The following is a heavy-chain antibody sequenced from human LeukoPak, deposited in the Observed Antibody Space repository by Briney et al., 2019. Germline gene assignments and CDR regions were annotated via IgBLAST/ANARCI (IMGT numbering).Heavy chain of an antibody. J-gene: IGHJ5*02. CDR2: IYYSGST. CDR3: ARNLNYDFWSGYYSVWFDP. Sequence: SETLSLTCTVSGGSISSGDYYWSWIRQPPGKGLEWIGYIYYSGSTYHNPSLKSRVTISVDTSKNQFSLKLSSVTAADTAVYYCARNLNYDFWSGYYSVWFDPWGQGTLVTVSS. V-gene: IGHV4-30-4*01. D-gene: IGHD3-3*01. CDR1: GGSISSGDYY.